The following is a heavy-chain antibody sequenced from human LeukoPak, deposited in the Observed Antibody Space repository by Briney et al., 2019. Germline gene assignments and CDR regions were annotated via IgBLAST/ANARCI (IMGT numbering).Heavy chain of an antibody. CDR3: ARGAAEEQWLVDGYFDY. J-gene: IGHJ4*02. CDR2: ISYDGSNK. D-gene: IGHD6-19*01. CDR1: GFTFSSYA. V-gene: IGHV3-30-3*01. Sequence: GGSLRLSCAASGFTFSSYAMHWVRQAPGKGLEWVAVISYDGSNKYYADSVKSRFTISRDNSKNTLYLQMNSLRAEDTAVYYCARGAAEEQWLVDGYFDYWGQGTLVTVSS.